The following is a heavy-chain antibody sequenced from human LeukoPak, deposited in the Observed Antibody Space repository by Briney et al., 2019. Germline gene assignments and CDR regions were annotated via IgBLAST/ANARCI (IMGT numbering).Heavy chain of an antibody. CDR2: IYYSGST. CDR1: GGSPISGDYY. J-gene: IGHJ6*02. D-gene: IGHD6-13*01. Sequence: SETLSLTCTVSGGSPISGDYYWSWTRHPPGKGLECIGYIYYSGSTYYNPSLKSRVTRAVHTSKNQFSLKLSSVTAADTAVYYCARDRVAAAGPYYYYGMDVWGQGTTVTVSS. CDR3: ARDRVAAAGPYYYYGMDV. V-gene: IGHV4-30-4*01.